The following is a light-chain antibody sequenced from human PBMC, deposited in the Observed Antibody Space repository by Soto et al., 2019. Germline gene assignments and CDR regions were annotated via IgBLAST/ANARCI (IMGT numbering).Light chain of an antibody. V-gene: IGKV3-20*01. Sequence: EIVLTQSPGTLSFSPGERATLSCRSSQSVSSNFLAWYQEKPGQAPRLLIYGASSRATGIPDRFSGSGSGTDFTLTISRLEPEDFAVYYCRQYGRSLEFAFGGGTKVDIK. CDR3: RQYGRSLEFA. CDR2: GAS. CDR1: QSVSSNF. J-gene: IGKJ4*01.